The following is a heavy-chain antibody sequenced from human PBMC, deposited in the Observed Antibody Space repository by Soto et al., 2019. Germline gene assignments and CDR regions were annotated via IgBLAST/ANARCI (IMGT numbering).Heavy chain of an antibody. Sequence: SETLSLTCAVSGGSISSGGYSWSWIRQPPGKGLEWIGYIYHSGSTYYNPSLKSRVTISVDRSKNQFSLKLSSVTAADTAVYYCARGGKGVRGGGFDPWGQGTLVTVSS. CDR1: GGSISSGGYS. CDR2: IYHSGST. D-gene: IGHD3-10*01. V-gene: IGHV4-30-2*01. CDR3: ARGGKGVRGGGFDP. J-gene: IGHJ5*02.